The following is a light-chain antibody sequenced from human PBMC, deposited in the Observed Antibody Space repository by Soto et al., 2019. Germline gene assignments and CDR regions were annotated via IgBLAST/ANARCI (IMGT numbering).Light chain of an antibody. V-gene: IGKV3-20*01. CDR2: GAS. Sequence: ESVLTQSPGTLSMSPGERATLSCRASQSVSSSYSAWYQQKPGQAPRLLIYGASRRATGIPDRFSGSGSGTDFTLTISRLEPEDVAVYYYQQYCSSPFTFGPGTKVDIK. CDR1: QSVSSSY. J-gene: IGKJ3*01. CDR3: QQYCSSPFT.